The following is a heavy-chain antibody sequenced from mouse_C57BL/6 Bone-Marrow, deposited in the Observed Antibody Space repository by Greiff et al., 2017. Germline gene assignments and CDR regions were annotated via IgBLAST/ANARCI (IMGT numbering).Heavy chain of an antibody. J-gene: IGHJ4*01. Sequence: QVQLQQPGAELVKPGASVKLSCKASGYTFTNYWMHWVKQRPGQGLEWIGMMHPNGGSPDYNEKFKSEATLSVAKSSRTAYMELSSLTSEDSAVYDCARSYDYDDYTMDYWGQGTSVTVSS. V-gene: IGHV1-64*01. CDR3: ARSYDYDDYTMDY. CDR1: GYTFTNYW. CDR2: MHPNGGSP. D-gene: IGHD2-4*01.